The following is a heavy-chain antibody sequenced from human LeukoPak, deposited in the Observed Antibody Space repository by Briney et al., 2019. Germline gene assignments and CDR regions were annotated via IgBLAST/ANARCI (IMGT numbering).Heavy chain of an antibody. Sequence: GGSLRLSCVAAGFTFCSFGMHWVRQAPGKGLEWVAFIRFDGSNKYYADSVKGRFTISRDNSKNTLYLQMNSLRPEDTAVYYCAKDKHDHGDYYYTVVWGKGTTVTVSS. J-gene: IGHJ6*03. CDR3: AKDKHDHGDYYYTVV. D-gene: IGHD4-17*01. CDR2: IRFDGSNK. CDR1: GFTFCSFG. V-gene: IGHV3-30*02.